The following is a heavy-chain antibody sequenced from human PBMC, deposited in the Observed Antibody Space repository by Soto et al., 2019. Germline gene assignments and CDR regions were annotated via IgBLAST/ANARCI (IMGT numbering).Heavy chain of an antibody. CDR2: MNPNSGNT. J-gene: IGHJ6*03. D-gene: IGHD3-3*01. CDR3: ARPPTRNYDFWSGYYYYYYMDV. V-gene: IGHV1-8*01. Sequence: GASVKVSCKASGYTFTSYDINWARQATGQGLEWMGWMNPNSGNTGYAQKFQGRVTMTRNTSISTAYMELSSLRSEDTAVYYCARPPTRNYDFWSGYYYYYYMDVWGKGTTVTVSS. CDR1: GYTFTSYD.